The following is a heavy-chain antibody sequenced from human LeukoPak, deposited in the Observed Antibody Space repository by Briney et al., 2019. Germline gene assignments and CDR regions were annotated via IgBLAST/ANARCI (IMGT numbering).Heavy chain of an antibody. CDR3: AIYGDPTVTPEHY. CDR1: GHSFTSYW. D-gene: IGHD4-17*01. CDR2: IYPGDSDT. Sequence: GESLKISCKGSGHSFTSYWIGWVRQMPRKGLEWIGSIYPGDSDTRYSPSFQGQVTISADKSISTAYLQWSSLKASDTAMYYCAIYGDPTVTPEHYWGQGTLVSVSS. V-gene: IGHV5-51*01. J-gene: IGHJ4*02.